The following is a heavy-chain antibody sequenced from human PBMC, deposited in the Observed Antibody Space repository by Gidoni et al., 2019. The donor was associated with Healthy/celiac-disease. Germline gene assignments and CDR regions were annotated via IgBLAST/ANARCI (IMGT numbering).Heavy chain of an antibody. J-gene: IGHJ5*02. CDR3: ARALVLVGAAAGPGANWFDP. CDR1: GYTFTSYY. D-gene: IGHD6-13*01. Sequence: QVQLLQSGAEVKKPGASVQVSCKPSGYTFTSYYMHWVRQAPGQGLEWMGIINPSGGSTSYAQKFQGRVTMTRDTSTSTVYMELSSLRSEDTAVYYCARALVLVGAAAGPGANWFDPWGQGTLVTVSS. V-gene: IGHV1-46*01. CDR2: INPSGGST.